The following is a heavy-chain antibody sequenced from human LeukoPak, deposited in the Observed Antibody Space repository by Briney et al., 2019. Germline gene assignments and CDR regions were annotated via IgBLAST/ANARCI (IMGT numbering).Heavy chain of an antibody. Sequence: PGGSLRLSCAASGFTFSSYWMNWARQAPGKGLEWVSVISGSVGSTYYADSVKGRFTISRDSSKNTLYLQMNSLRAEDTAVYYCARSFTVTTSFDYWGQGTLVTVSS. CDR3: ARSFTVTTSFDY. CDR2: ISGSVGST. J-gene: IGHJ4*02. D-gene: IGHD4-11*01. CDR1: GFTFSSYW. V-gene: IGHV3-23*01.